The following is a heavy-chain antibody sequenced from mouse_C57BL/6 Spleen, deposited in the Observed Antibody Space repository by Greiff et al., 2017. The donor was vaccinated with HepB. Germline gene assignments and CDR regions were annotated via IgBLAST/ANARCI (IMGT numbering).Heavy chain of an antibody. CDR2: IDPSDSYT. Sequence: VQLQQPGAELVRPGPSVKLSCKASGYTFTSYWMHWVKQRPGQGLEWIGVIDPSDSYTNYNQKFKGKATLTVDTSSSTAYMQLSSLTSEDSAVYYCARRGPVVGADYWGQGTTLTVSS. CDR3: ARRGPVVGADY. J-gene: IGHJ2*01. CDR1: GYTFTSYW. V-gene: IGHV1-59*01.